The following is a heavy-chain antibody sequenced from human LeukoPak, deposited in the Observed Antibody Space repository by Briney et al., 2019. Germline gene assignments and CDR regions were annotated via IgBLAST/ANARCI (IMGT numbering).Heavy chain of an antibody. D-gene: IGHD1-26*01. CDR1: GFTFSSYA. CDR2: ISGSGGST. J-gene: IGHJ2*01. Sequence: SGGSLRLSCAASGFTFSSYAMSWVRQAPGKGLEWVSAISGSGGSTYYADSVKGRFTISRDNSKTTLYLQMNSLRAEDTAVYYCAKGNWGERLDWYFDLWGRGTLVTVSS. CDR3: AKGNWGERLDWYFDL. V-gene: IGHV3-23*01.